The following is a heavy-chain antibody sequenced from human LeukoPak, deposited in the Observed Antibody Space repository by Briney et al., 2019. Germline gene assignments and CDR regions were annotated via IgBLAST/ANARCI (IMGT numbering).Heavy chain of an antibody. V-gene: IGHV4-59*01. CDR1: GDSIRSYY. CDR3: ARGAVAGKYFFDS. CDR2: IYHSGSA. Sequence: SETLSLTCTVSGDSIRSYYWSWLRQPPGKGLEWIAYIYHSGSANYNPALKGRVTISIDTSKNQFSLKLSSVTAADTAVYYCARGAVAGKYFFDSWGQGTLVTVSS. D-gene: IGHD6-19*01. J-gene: IGHJ4*02.